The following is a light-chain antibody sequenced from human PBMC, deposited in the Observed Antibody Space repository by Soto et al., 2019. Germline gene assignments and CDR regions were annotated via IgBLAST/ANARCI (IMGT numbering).Light chain of an antibody. Sequence: EIVMTQSPATLSVSPGERATLSCRASQSVSTNLAWYQQKPGQSPRLLIYGASTRATGIPARLSRSESETEFTLTISSLQYEDFAVYYCQQYTNWPPYTFGQGTNLAIK. CDR1: QSVSTN. J-gene: IGKJ2*01. CDR3: QQYTNWPPYT. V-gene: IGKV3-15*01. CDR2: GAS.